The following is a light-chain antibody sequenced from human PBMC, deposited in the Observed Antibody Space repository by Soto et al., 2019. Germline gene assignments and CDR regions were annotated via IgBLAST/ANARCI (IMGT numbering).Light chain of an antibody. Sequence: EIVLTLSPATLSLSPGERATLSCRASQTISRYLAWYQQKPGQAPRLLIYDASNRATGIPARFSGSGSGTDFTLTISSLQRDDVATYYCQQSSSTPRTFGGGTKVEIK. CDR2: DAS. J-gene: IGKJ4*01. CDR3: QQSSSTPRT. V-gene: IGKV3-11*01. CDR1: QTISRY.